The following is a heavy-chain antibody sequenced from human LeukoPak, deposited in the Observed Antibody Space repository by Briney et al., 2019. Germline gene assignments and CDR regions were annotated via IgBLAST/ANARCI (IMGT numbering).Heavy chain of an antibody. D-gene: IGHD3-10*01. CDR1: GGSFSGYY. J-gene: IGHJ4*02. CDR2: INHSGST. Sequence: SETLSLTCAVYGGSFSGYYWSWIRQPPGKGLEWIGEINHSGSTNYNPSLKSRVTISVDTSKNQFSLKLSSVTAADTAVYYCARDMGLAWFGELLYAQNFDYWGQGTLVTVSS. CDR3: ARDMGLAWFGELLYAQNFDY. V-gene: IGHV4-34*01.